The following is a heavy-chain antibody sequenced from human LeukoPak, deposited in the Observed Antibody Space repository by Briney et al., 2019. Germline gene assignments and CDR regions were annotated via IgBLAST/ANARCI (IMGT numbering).Heavy chain of an antibody. CDR3: ARTILQKPKYYDFWSGYYGWFDP. J-gene: IGHJ5*02. CDR1: GYSFTNYW. V-gene: IGHV5-51*01. D-gene: IGHD3-3*01. Sequence: GESLKISCKGSGYSFTNYWIGWVRQMPGKGLEWMGIIYPDDSDTRYSPSFQGQVTISADKSITTACLQWSSLKASDTAMCYCARTILQKPKYYDFWSGYYGWFDPWGQGTLVTVSS. CDR2: IYPDDSDT.